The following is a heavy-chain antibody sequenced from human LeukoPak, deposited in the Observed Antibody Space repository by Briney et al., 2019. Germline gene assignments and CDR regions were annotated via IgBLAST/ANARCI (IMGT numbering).Heavy chain of an antibody. CDR2: IIPIFGTA. Sequence: GASVKVSCKASGGTFSSYAISWVRQAPGQGLEWMGGIIPIFGTANYAQKLQGRVTITTDESTSTAYMELSSLRSEDTAVYYCARVATMSRGLDYWGQGTLVTVSS. CDR1: GGTFSSYA. V-gene: IGHV1-69*05. CDR3: ARVATMSRGLDY. D-gene: IGHD5-12*01. J-gene: IGHJ4*02.